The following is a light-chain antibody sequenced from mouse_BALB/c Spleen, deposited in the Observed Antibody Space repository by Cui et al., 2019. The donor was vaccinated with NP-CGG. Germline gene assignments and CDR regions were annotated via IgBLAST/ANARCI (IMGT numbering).Light chain of an antibody. CDR3: ALWYSNHWV. CDR1: TGAVTTNNY. Sequence: QAVVTQESAPTTSPGETVTLTCRSSTGAVTTNNYANWVQEKPDHLFTGLIGGTNNRAPGVPARFSGSLIEDKAALTITGAQTEDEAIYFCALWYSNHWVFGGGTKLTVL. J-gene: IGLJ1*01. V-gene: IGLV1*01. CDR2: GTN.